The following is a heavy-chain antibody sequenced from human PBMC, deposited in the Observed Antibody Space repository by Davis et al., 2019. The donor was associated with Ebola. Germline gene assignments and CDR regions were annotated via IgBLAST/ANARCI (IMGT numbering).Heavy chain of an antibody. Sequence: AASVKVSCKASGYTFTSYDINWVRQATGQGLEWMGWMNPNSGSTGYAQKFQGRVTMTRNTSISTAYMELSSLRSEDTAVYYCARVHQVAHYDSSGYYLTAEYFQHWGQGTLVTVSS. CDR1: GYTFTSYD. CDR3: ARVHQVAHYDSSGYYLTAEYFQH. J-gene: IGHJ1*01. V-gene: IGHV1-8*01. CDR2: MNPNSGST. D-gene: IGHD3-22*01.